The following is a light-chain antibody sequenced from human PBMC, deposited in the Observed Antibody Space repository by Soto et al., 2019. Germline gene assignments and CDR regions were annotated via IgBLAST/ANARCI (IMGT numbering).Light chain of an antibody. J-gene: IGKJ5*01. Sequence: DIQMTQSPSTLSASVGDRVTITCRASQTIDSWLAWYQQRPGKPPNLLIYKASTLASGVPSRFSGSGSGTEFTLTISGLQPDDFASYYCQQYNSYPTTFGQGTRLENK. CDR1: QTIDSW. CDR2: KAS. CDR3: QQYNSYPTT. V-gene: IGKV1-5*03.